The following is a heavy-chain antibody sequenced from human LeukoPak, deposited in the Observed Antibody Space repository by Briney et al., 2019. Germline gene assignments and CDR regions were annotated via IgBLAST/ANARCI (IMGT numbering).Heavy chain of an antibody. CDR2: IYWDDDK. Sequence: TLSLTCTVSGGSISSYYWSWIRQPPGKALEWLALIYWDDDKRYSPSLKSRLTITKDTSKNQVVLTMTNMDPVDTATYYCAHRMVRGPVDYWGQGTLVTVSS. V-gene: IGHV2-5*08. D-gene: IGHD3-10*01. CDR1: GGSISSYYW. J-gene: IGHJ4*02. CDR3: AHRMVRGPVDY.